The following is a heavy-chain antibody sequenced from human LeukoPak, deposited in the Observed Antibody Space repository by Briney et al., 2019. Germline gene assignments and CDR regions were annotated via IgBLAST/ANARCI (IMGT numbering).Heavy chain of an antibody. D-gene: IGHD3-16*01. CDR2: IKQDGSEK. CDR3: ANLRLEG. J-gene: IGHJ4*02. CDR1: GFTFSDYW. V-gene: IGHV3-7*01. Sequence: GGSLRLSCAASGFTFSDYWMHWVRQAPGKGLEWVANIKQDGSEKYYVDSVKGRFTISRDNAKNSLYLQMNSLRAEDTAVYYCANLRLEGWGQGTLVTVSS.